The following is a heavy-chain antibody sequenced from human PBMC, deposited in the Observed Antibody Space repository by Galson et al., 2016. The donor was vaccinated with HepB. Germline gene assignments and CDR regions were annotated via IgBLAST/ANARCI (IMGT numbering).Heavy chain of an antibody. D-gene: IGHD1-26*01. V-gene: IGHV3-23*01. CDR2: ISGSTANT. Sequence: SLRLSCAGSEFTFSNYAMNWVRQAPGKGLEWVSGISGSTANTYYAASVKGRFTISRDNSKNTLYLQMNSLRAEDRAVYYCVGAETSWVTNPRDIWGQGTMVTVSS. J-gene: IGHJ3*02. CDR1: EFTFSNYA. CDR3: VGAETSWVTNPRDI.